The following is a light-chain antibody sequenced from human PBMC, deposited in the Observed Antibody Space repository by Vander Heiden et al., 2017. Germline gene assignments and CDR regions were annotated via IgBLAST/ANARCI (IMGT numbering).Light chain of an antibody. V-gene: IGLV1-44*01. CDR1: SSNIGRNT. J-gene: IGLJ3*02. Sequence: QSVLTQPPSASGTPGQRVTISCSGRSSNIGRNTVNWYQQVPGTAPNLLIYDNHQRPSGVPGRISGSKSDTSASLAISGLQSEEEADYYCAVWDDSLSAAVFGGGTRLTVL. CDR2: DNH. CDR3: AVWDDSLSAAV.